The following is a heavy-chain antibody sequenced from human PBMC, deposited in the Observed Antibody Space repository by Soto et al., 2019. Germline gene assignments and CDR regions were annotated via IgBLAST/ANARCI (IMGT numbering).Heavy chain of an antibody. CDR3: ARGGGPYDSSSYYFDS. V-gene: IGHV4-61*01. D-gene: IGHD3-22*01. J-gene: IGHJ4*02. CDR2: IYYSGNT. Sequence: QVHLQESGPRLVQPSETLSLACTVSGGPVNSGSYFWSWIRQPPGKGLEWIGYIYYSGNTFYNPSFQSRVTMSVDPSKNQLSLKLPSVTAADTAVYYCARGGGPYDSSSYYFDSWGQGTLVTVSS. CDR1: GGPVNSGSYF.